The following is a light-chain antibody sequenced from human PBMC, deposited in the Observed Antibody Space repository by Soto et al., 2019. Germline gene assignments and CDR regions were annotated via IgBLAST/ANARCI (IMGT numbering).Light chain of an antibody. Sequence: ELVLTQSPGMLSLSPWERASLSCRASQKISSTVLAWYQQKPGQAPRLLIYGASSRTAGIPNMFSSGGSGTYSPLTISRLEPEYFAMYYCQQSGGSPTFGQGTKVDIK. V-gene: IGKV3-20*01. CDR2: GAS. J-gene: IGKJ1*01. CDR3: QQSGGSPT. CDR1: QKISSTV.